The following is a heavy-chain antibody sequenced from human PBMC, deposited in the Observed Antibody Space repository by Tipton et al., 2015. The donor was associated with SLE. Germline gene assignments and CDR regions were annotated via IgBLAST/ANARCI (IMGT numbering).Heavy chain of an antibody. V-gene: IGHV4-59*08. D-gene: IGHD6-19*01. CDR3: ARQGAVAGFDY. CDR2: IYYTGST. CDR1: GGSISSYY. J-gene: IGHJ4*02. Sequence: TLSLTCTVSGGSISSYYWSWIRQTPGKGLEWIGYIYYTGSTKFNPSLKSRVSLSLDTSKNQFSLQLRSVTAADTAVYYCARQGAVAGFDYWGQGILVTVSS.